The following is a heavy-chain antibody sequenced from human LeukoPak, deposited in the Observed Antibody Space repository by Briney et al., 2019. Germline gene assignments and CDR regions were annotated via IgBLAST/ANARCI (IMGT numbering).Heavy chain of an antibody. J-gene: IGHJ5*02. CDR3: ATGSITHTRDP. D-gene: IGHD6-6*01. Sequence: ASVTVSCQPSGYTFTDFYLNWVRQAPGQGLEWMGWINPYSGTTINAQRFQGRVTLTWDTSIGTAYMELTRLTSDDTAVYYCATGSITHTRDPWGQGTLVTVSS. CDR1: GYTFTDFY. V-gene: IGHV1-2*02. CDR2: INPYSGTT.